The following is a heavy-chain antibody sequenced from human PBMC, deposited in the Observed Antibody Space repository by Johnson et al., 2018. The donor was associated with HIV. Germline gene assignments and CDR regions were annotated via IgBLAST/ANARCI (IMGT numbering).Heavy chain of an antibody. Sequence: MQLVESGGGLVQPGRSLRLSCAASGFTVSSNYMSWVRQAPGKGLELVSVIYSGGSTYYADSVKGRFTISRDNSKNTLYLQMNSLRAEDTAVYYCAREDPPGLLRRSGAFDIWGQGTMVTVSS. CDR3: AREDPPGLLRRSGAFDI. D-gene: IGHD3-16*01. CDR1: GFTVSSNY. CDR2: IYSGGST. V-gene: IGHV3-66*02. J-gene: IGHJ3*02.